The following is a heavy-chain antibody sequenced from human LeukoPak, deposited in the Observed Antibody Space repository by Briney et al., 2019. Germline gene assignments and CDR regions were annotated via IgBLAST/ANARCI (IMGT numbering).Heavy chain of an antibody. J-gene: IGHJ3*02. V-gene: IGHV4-4*07. CDR2: IYSSGSR. D-gene: IGHD2-8*01. CDR1: GDSLDGHY. CDR3: ARLNGDGFDI. Sequence: SETLSLTCTVSGDSLDGHYWYWIRQPAGKGLEWIGRIYSSGSRNYAPSLKSRVTMSIDTSKKSLSLKLNTVTASDTVVYYCARLNGDGFDIWGQGAMVTVSS.